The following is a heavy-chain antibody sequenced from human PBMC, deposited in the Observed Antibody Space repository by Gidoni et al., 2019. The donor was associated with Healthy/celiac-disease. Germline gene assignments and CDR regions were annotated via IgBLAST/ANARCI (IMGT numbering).Heavy chain of an antibody. CDR3: ARDLPYSSSLHDAFDI. Sequence: QVQLVESGGGVVQPGRSLRRSCAASGFTFSSYGVYWVRQDPGKGLGWVAVIWYDGSNKYYADSVKGRFTISRDNSKNTLYLQMNSLRAEDTAVYYCARDLPYSSSLHDAFDIWGQGTMVTVSS. CDR2: IWYDGSNK. CDR1: GFTFSSYG. V-gene: IGHV3-33*01. J-gene: IGHJ3*02. D-gene: IGHD6-13*01.